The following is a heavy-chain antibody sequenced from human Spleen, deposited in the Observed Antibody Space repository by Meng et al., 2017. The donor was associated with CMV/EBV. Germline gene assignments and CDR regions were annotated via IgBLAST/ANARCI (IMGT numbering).Heavy chain of an antibody. D-gene: IGHD3-9*01. CDR2: IYYTGST. J-gene: IGHJ4*02. V-gene: IGHV4-34*01. CDR3: ALGFRTSRTIYDY. Sequence: CTVYGGSFSDYYWTWIRQPPGKGLEWIGEIYYTGSTNYNPSLKSRVTISLDTSKNQFSLNLSSVTAADTAVYYCALGFRTSRTIYDYWGQGTLVTVSS. CDR1: GGSFSDYY.